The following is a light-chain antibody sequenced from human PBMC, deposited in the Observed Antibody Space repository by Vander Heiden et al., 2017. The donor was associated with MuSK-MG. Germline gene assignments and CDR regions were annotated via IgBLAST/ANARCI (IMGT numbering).Light chain of an antibody. CDR1: QSISTW. CDR3: QQDNSYSLT. CDR2: KAS. Sequence: DIQMTQSPSTLSASVGDRVTITCRASQSISTWLAWYQQKPGKAPKLLIYKASSLESGVPSRFSGSGSGTEFTLTISSLQPDDFATYYCQQDNSYSLTFGQGTKLGIK. J-gene: IGKJ2*01. V-gene: IGKV1-5*03.